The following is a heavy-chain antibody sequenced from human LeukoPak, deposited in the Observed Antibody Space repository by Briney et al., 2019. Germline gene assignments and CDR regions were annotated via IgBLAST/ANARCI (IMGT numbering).Heavy chain of an antibody. V-gene: IGHV1-8*01. J-gene: IGHJ4*02. CDR2: MNPNSGNT. Sequence: GASVKVSCKASGYTFTSYDINWVRQATGQGLEWMGWMNPNSGNTGYAQKFQGRVTMTRDTSTSTVYMELSSLRSEDTAVYYCASHYYDSSGYYYVLDYWGQGTLVTVSS. D-gene: IGHD3-22*01. CDR1: GYTFTSYD. CDR3: ASHYYDSSGYYYVLDY.